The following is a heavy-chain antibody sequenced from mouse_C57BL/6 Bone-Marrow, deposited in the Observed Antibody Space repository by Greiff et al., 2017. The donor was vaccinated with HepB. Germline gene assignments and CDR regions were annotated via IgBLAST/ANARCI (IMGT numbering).Heavy chain of an antibody. CDR1: GFTFSDYG. CDR2: ISSGSSTI. CDR3: ARHGLGYYAMDY. D-gene: IGHD2-2*01. J-gene: IGHJ4*01. Sequence: EVHLVESGGGLVKPGGSLKLSCAASGFTFSDYGMHWVRQAPEKGLEWVAYISSGSSTIYYADTVKGRFTISRDNAKNTLFLQMTSLRSEDTAMYYCARHGLGYYAMDYWGQGTSVTVSS. V-gene: IGHV5-17*01.